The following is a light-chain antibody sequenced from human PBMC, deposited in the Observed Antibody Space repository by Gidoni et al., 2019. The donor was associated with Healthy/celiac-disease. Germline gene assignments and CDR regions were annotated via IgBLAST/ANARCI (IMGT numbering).Light chain of an antibody. CDR1: QSISSW. V-gene: IGKV1-5*03. J-gene: IGKJ1*01. CDR3: QQYNSYPWT. CDR2: KAS. Sequence: TITCRASQSISSWLAWYQQKPGKAPKLLIYKASSLESGVPSRFSGSGSGTEFTLTISSLQPDDFATYYCQQYNSYPWTFGQGTKVEIK.